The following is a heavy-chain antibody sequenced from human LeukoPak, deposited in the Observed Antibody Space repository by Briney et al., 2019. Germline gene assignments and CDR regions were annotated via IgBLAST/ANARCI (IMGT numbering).Heavy chain of an antibody. D-gene: IGHD3-10*01. CDR2: SSTSGSTI. Sequence: GGSLRLSCAASGFIISDYYMSWIRQAPGKGLEWLSYSSTSGSTISYADSVKGRFTISRDNAKNSLYLQMNSLRAEDTAVYYCARESYYYGSGAHDPWGQGTLVTVSS. V-gene: IGHV3-11*01. CDR3: ARESYYYGSGAHDP. J-gene: IGHJ5*02. CDR1: GFIISDYY.